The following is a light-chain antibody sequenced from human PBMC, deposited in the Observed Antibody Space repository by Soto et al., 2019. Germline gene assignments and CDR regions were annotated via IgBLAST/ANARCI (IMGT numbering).Light chain of an antibody. J-gene: IGKJ1*01. CDR1: QSVSSN. CDR2: GAS. V-gene: IGKV3-15*01. CDR3: QQYNKWRT. Sequence: ETAKTQSPATLSVSPGERATLSCRASQSVSSNLAWYQKKPGRAPRLLIYGASTRATGIPARFSGSGSGTEFTLTIRSLQSEDFAVYYCQQYNKWRTFGQGTKVDIK.